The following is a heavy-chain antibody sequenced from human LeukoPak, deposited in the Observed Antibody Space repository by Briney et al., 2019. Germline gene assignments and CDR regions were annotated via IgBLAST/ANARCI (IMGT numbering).Heavy chain of an antibody. Sequence: PGGYLRLSCAASGFTFSSYAMSWVRQAPGKGLEWVSAISGSGGSTYYADSVKGRFTISRDNSKNTLYLQMNSLRAEDTAVYYCARAGYGDYAPDYWGQGTLVTVSS. D-gene: IGHD4-17*01. J-gene: IGHJ4*02. CDR3: ARAGYGDYAPDY. CDR2: ISGSGGST. CDR1: GFTFSSYA. V-gene: IGHV3-23*01.